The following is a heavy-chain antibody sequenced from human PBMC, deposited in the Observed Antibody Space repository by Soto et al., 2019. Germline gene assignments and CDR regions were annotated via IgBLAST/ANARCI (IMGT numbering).Heavy chain of an antibody. Sequence: QVHMVQSGAEVQKPGASVRVSCEASGFTFSAYYIHWVRQAPGQGLEWMGWINPISGGTKSAQKFQGRVTMTRDTAIRTAYRQLSRLSSDDTAVYYCATYRVRIAVAGETEYYFDAWGQGTLITVSS. CDR2: INPISGGT. CDR3: ATYRVRIAVAGETEYYFDA. D-gene: IGHD6-19*01. CDR1: GFTFSAYY. J-gene: IGHJ4*02. V-gene: IGHV1-2*02.